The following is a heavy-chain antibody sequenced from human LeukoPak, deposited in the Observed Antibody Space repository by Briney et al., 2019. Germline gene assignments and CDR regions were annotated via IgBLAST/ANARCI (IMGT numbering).Heavy chain of an antibody. CDR3: ARDHILYYYMDV. D-gene: IGHD1-26*01. J-gene: IGHJ6*03. Sequence: SETLSLTCTVSGGSISSYYWSWIRQPPGKGLEWIGCIYYSGYTNYNPSLKSRVTMSVDTSKHQFSLKLSSVTAADTAVYYCARDHILYYYMDVWGKGTTVTISS. CDR2: IYYSGYT. CDR1: GGSISSYY. V-gene: IGHV4-59*12.